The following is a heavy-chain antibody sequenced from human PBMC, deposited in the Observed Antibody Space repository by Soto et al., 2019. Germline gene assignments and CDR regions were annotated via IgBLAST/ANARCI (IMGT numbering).Heavy chain of an antibody. V-gene: IGHV4-31*03. CDR2: IYYSGST. Sequence: QVQLQESGPGLVKPSQTLSLTCTVSGGSISSGGYYWSWIRQHPGKGLEWIGYIYYSGSTYYNPSLKSRVTISVDTSKNQCSLKLSSVTAADTAVYYCARDTEGSGSDYNWFDPWGQGTLVTVSS. CDR3: ARDTEGSGSDYNWFDP. J-gene: IGHJ5*02. CDR1: GGSISSGGYY. D-gene: IGHD3-10*01.